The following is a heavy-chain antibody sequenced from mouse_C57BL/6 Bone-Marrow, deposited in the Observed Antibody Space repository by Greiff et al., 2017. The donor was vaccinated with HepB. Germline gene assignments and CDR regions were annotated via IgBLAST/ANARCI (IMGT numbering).Heavy chain of an antibody. CDR2: ISDGGSYT. CDR1: GFTFSSYA. J-gene: IGHJ2*01. Sequence: EVQGVESGGGLVKPGGSLKLSCAASGFTFSSYAMSWVRQTPEKRLEWVATISDGGSYTYYPDNVKGRFTISRDNAKNNLYLQMSHLKSEDTAMYYCARDSGYYVPLDYWGQGTTLTVSS. D-gene: IGHD2-3*01. CDR3: ARDSGYYVPLDY. V-gene: IGHV5-4*01.